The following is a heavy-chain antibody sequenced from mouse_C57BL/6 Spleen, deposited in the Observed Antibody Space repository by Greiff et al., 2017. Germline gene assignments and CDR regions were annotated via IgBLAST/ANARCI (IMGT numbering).Heavy chain of an antibody. D-gene: IGHD2-4*01. CDR3: ARRENYDYDWYFDV. V-gene: IGHV1-18*01. J-gene: IGHJ1*03. CDR1: GYTFTDYN. Sequence: SGPELVKPGASVKIPCKASGYTFTDYNMDWVKQSHGKSLEWIGDINPNNGGTIYNQKFKGKATLTVDKSSSTAYMELRSLTSEDTAVYYCARRENYDYDWYFDVWGTGTTVTVSS. CDR2: INPNNGGT.